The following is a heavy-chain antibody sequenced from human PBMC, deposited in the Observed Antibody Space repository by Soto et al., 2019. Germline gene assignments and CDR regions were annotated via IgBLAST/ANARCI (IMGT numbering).Heavy chain of an antibody. CDR1: GGTFSSYA. CDR3: AIGAKYCSGGSCYLYFDY. Sequence: QVQLVQSGAEVKKPGSSVKVSCKASGGTFSSYAISWVRQAPGQGLEWMGGIIPIFGTANYAQKFQGRVTITADESTSTAYMELSSLRSEYTAVYYCAIGAKYCSGGSCYLYFDYWGQGTLVTVSS. D-gene: IGHD2-15*01. V-gene: IGHV1-69*12. J-gene: IGHJ4*02. CDR2: IIPIFGTA.